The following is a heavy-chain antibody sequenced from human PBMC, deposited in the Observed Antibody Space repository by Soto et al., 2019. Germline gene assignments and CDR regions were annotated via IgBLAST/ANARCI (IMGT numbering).Heavy chain of an antibody. CDR2: ISGSGGST. CDR3: AKARGPFVVVTALFDY. D-gene: IGHD2-21*02. V-gene: IGHV3-23*01. CDR1: GFTFSSYA. Sequence: EVQLLESGGGLVQPGGSLRLSCAASGFTFSSYAMSWVRQAPGKGLEWVSAISGSGGSTYYADSVKGRFTISRDNSKNTLYLQMNSLRAEDTAVYYCAKARGPFVVVTALFDYWGQGTLVTVSS. J-gene: IGHJ4*02.